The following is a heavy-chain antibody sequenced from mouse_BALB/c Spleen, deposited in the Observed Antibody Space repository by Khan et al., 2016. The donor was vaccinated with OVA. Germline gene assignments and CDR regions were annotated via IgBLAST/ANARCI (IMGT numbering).Heavy chain of an antibody. V-gene: IGHV9-1*02. CDR2: INTYTGEP. Sequence: QIQLVQSGPELKKPGETVRISCKASGYTFTDHAMNWLKQAPGKDLKWMGWINTYTGEPTYTADFKGRFAFSLETSAITAYLQINNLKNEDMATYCCAKGYWYFDVWGAGTTVTVSS. CDR1: GYTFTDHA. CDR3: AKGYWYFDV. J-gene: IGHJ1*01.